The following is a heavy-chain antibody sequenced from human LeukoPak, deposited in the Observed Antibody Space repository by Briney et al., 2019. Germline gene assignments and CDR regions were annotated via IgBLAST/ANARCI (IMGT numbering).Heavy chain of an antibody. V-gene: IGHV1-18*01. D-gene: IGHD6-19*01. CDR2: ISPYNGNT. CDR3: ARAGSGSGWYFDY. J-gene: IGHJ4*02. CDR1: GYDFTSVG. Sequence: ASVKVSCKASGYDFTSVGITWVRRAPGQGLEWMGWISPYNGNTRYAQKFQGRIAMTTDTSTTTAYMELRGLRFNDTAVYYCARAGSGSGWYFDYWGQGTLVTVSS.